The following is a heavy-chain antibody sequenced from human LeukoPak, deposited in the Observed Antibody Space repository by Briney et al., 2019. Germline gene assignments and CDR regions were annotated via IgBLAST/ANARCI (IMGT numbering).Heavy chain of an antibody. CDR3: ARDGDSGFLPYYFDY. D-gene: IGHD5-12*01. Sequence: GGSLRLSCAASGFTFSSYGMHWVRQAPGKGLEWVAFIRYDGSNKYYADSVKGRFTISRDNSKNTLYLQMDSLRAEDTAVYYCARDGDSGFLPYYFDYWGQGTLVTVSS. CDR1: GFTFSSYG. J-gene: IGHJ4*02. CDR2: IRYDGSNK. V-gene: IGHV3-30*02.